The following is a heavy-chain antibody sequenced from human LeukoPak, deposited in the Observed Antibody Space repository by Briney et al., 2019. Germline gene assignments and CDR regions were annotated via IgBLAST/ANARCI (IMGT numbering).Heavy chain of an antibody. J-gene: IGHJ6*03. CDR3: ASVGIVVVVAASYYYYYMDV. Sequence: PGGSLRLSCAASGFTFSSYAMSWVRQAPGKGLEWVSAISGSGGSTYYADSVKGRFTISRDNSKNTLYLQMNSLRAEDTAVYYCASVGIVVVVAASYYYYYMDVWGKGTTVTVSS. CDR2: ISGSGGST. CDR1: GFTFSSYA. D-gene: IGHD2-15*01. V-gene: IGHV3-23*01.